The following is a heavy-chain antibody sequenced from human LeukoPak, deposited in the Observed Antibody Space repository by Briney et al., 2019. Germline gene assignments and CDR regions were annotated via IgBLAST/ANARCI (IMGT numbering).Heavy chain of an antibody. CDR3: AIGQTGNFDY. V-gene: IGHV3-30*04. CDR1: GFTFRSYT. J-gene: IGHJ4*02. Sequence: PGGSLRLSCAASGFTFRSYTIHWVRQAPGKGLEWVAVISYDGSKTYYADSVKGRFTISRDDSKNTLYLQMNSLRAEDTAVYYCAIGQTGNFDYWGQGTLVTVSS. D-gene: IGHD1-1*01. CDR2: ISYDGSKT.